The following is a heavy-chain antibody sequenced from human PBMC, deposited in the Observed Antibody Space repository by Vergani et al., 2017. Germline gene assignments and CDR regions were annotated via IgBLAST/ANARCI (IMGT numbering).Heavy chain of an antibody. J-gene: IGHJ4*02. Sequence: QVQLAESGGGVVQPGGSLRLSCAASGFTFSSYGIHWVRQAPGKGLEWVAFIRYDGSNKDYADSVKGRFTISRENSKNTVSLQMSSLRVEDTAVYYCAKDRKAAVGTYFDYWGQGTLVTVSS. D-gene: IGHD6-13*01. CDR1: GFTFSSYG. CDR2: IRYDGSNK. V-gene: IGHV3-30*02. CDR3: AKDRKAAVGTYFDY.